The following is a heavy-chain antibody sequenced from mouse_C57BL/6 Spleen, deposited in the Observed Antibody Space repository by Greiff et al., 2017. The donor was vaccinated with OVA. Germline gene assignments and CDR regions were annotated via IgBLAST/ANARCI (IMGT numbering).Heavy chain of an antibody. CDR2: IYPGDGDT. D-gene: IGHD2-3*01. V-gene: IGHV1-82*01. Sequence: VQLQQSGPELVKPGASVMISCKASGYAFSSSWMNWVKQRPGQGLEWIGRIYPGDGDTNYNGKFKGKATLTADKSSSTAYMQLSSLTSEDSAVYFCARDGYYAMDYWGQGTSVTVSS. CDR3: ARDGYYAMDY. J-gene: IGHJ4*01. CDR1: GYAFSSSW.